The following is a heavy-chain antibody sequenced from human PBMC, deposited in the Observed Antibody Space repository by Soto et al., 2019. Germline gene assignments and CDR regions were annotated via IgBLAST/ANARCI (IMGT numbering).Heavy chain of an antibody. V-gene: IGHV4-59*01. CDR2: LYYSEIT. D-gene: IGHD3-22*01. J-gene: IGHJ4*02. CDR3: ARGAYDSSVYYNEPFDS. Sequence: SETLSLTCTVSGGLISNYYWSWVRQTPGKGLEWIGYLYYSEITKYNPSLQSRVTISVDTSNQLSLKLTSVTAADTAVYYCARGAYDSSVYYNEPFDSGGQGTLVTVSS. CDR1: GGLISNYY.